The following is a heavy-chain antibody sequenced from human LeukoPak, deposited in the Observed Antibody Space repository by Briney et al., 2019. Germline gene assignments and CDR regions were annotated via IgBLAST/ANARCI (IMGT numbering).Heavy chain of an antibody. CDR3: AKSSPYYDILTGLYYFDY. J-gene: IGHJ4*02. CDR2: ISGSGGST. CDR1: GFTFSSYA. V-gene: IGHV3-23*01. D-gene: IGHD3-9*01. Sequence: QPGWSLRLSCAASGFTFSSYAMSWVRQAPGKGLEWVSAISGSGGSTYYADSVKGRFTISRDNSKNTLYLQMNSLRAEDTAVYYCAKSSPYYDILTGLYYFDYWGQGTLVTVSS.